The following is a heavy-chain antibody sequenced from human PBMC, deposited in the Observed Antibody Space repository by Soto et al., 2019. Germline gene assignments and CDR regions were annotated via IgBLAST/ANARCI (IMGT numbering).Heavy chain of an antibody. J-gene: IGHJ4*02. V-gene: IGHV1-3*01. CDR3: TRDRSVVAAGIQYYFDF. Sequence: QVHLVQSGAEVKKPGASVKVSCKASGNTFTNYAMHWVRQAPGQRLEWMGWINAGNGNTKYSQKFQGRVTITRDTSASTAYMELSSLRSEDTAVYYCTRDRSVVAAGIQYYFDFWGQGTLVTVSS. CDR2: INAGNGNT. D-gene: IGHD6-13*01. CDR1: GNTFTNYA.